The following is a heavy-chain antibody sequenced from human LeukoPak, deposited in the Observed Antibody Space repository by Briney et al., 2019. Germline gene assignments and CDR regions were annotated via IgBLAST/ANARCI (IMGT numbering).Heavy chain of an antibody. Sequence: GGSLRLSCAASGFTFSSYWMSWVRQAPGKGLEWVANIKQDGSEKYYVDSVKGRFTISRDNAKNSLYLQMNSLRAEDTAVYYCARVRGEGYYYGSGSYSNDYWGQGTLVTVSS. J-gene: IGHJ4*02. CDR2: IKQDGSEK. CDR1: GFTFSSYW. D-gene: IGHD3-10*01. CDR3: ARVRGEGYYYGSGSYSNDY. V-gene: IGHV3-7*01.